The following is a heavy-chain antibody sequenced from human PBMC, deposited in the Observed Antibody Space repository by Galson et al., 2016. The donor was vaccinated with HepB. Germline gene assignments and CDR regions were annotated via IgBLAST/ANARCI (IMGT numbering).Heavy chain of an antibody. CDR1: GFTFSTYA. CDR2: ISYEGSNT. CDR3: ARLKAARKPIDY. Sequence: SLRLSCAASGFTFSTYAMHWVRQAPGKGLEWVALISYEGSNTYYADSVKGRFTISRDNSKNTLYLQLNSLRLEDTAVYYCARLKAARKPIDYWGQGTLVTVSS. J-gene: IGHJ4*02. D-gene: IGHD6-6*01. V-gene: IGHV3-30-3*01.